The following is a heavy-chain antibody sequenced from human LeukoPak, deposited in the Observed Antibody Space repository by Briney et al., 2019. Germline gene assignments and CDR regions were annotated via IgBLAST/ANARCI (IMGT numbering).Heavy chain of an antibody. D-gene: IGHD1-26*01. CDR1: GYPFTTYL. CDR2: INTNRGGT. CDR3: ARDTANGRPDSFDI. Sequence: GASVKVSCKASGYPFTTYLIHWVRQAPGQGLEWLGEINTNRGGTNYAPKFQGRVTMTRDTSTSTVYMVLSSLTSADTAVYLCARDTANGRPDSFDIWGQGTMVTVSS. V-gene: IGHV1-46*01. J-gene: IGHJ3*02.